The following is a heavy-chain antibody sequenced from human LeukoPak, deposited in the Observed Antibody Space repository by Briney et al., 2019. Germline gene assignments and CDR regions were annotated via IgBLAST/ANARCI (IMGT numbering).Heavy chain of an antibody. CDR2: IYSGGST. CDR3: ARALTSDY. V-gene: IGHV3-53*01. J-gene: IGHJ4*02. CDR1: GFTVSNNY. Sequence: GGSLRLSCAASGFTVSNNYMSWVRQAPGKGLEWVSVIYSGGSTYYADSVKGRFTISRDKSKNMVYLQMNSLRADDTAVYYCARALTSDYWGQGTLVTVSS.